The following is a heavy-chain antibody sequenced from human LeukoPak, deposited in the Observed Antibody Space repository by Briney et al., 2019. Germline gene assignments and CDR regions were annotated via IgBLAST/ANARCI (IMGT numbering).Heavy chain of an antibody. V-gene: IGHV4-4*02. Sequence: PSGTLSLTCDVSGASISRGSWWSWVRQPPGKGLEWIGEFSHSGTTNFNPSLKSRVTISVDKSRNQFSLNLTSVTAADTAVYFCARNGGHNQEHWGQGTLVTVSS. CDR2: FSHSGTT. CDR1: GASISRGSW. CDR3: ARNGGHNQEH. J-gene: IGHJ4*02. D-gene: IGHD1-1*01.